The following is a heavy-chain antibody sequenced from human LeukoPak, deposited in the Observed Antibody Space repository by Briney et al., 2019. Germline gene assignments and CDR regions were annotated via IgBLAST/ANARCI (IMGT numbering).Heavy chain of an antibody. D-gene: IGHD6-6*01. V-gene: IGHV3-33*01. CDR2: IWYDGSTK. CDR1: GFTFSNYG. CDR3: ARERASSSRNCFDP. J-gene: IGHJ5*02. Sequence: GGSLRLSCAASGFTFSNYGMHWVRQAPGKGLEWVAVIWYDGSTKYYADSVKGRFTISRDNSKNTLFLQMNSLRAGDTAVYYCARERASSSRNCFDPWGQGTLVTVSS.